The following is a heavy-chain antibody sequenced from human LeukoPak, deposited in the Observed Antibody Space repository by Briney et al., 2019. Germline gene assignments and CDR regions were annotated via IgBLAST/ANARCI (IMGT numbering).Heavy chain of an antibody. CDR1: GGSIRDYS. Sequence: SETLSLTCSVSGGSIRDYSWSWIRQPPGKGLEWIGYVFYTGSTNCDPSLKSRVTMSTNTSKNQFSLKLTSVTAADTAVYYCASHFGSGFDSWGQGTLVTVSS. CDR2: VFYTGST. J-gene: IGHJ4*02. V-gene: IGHV4-59*01. D-gene: IGHD3-10*01. CDR3: ASHFGSGFDS.